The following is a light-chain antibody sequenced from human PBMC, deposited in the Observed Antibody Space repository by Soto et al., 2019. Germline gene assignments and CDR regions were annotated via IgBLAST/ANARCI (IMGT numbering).Light chain of an antibody. Sequence: EIVLTQSPGTLSLSPGERATLSCRASQSVSSYLAWYQQKPGQAPRLLIYDASTRATGIPARFSGSGSGTEFTLTISSLQSEDFAVYYCQQYNNWPLTFGQGTKVDIK. CDR1: QSVSSY. J-gene: IGKJ1*01. V-gene: IGKV3-15*01. CDR2: DAS. CDR3: QQYNNWPLT.